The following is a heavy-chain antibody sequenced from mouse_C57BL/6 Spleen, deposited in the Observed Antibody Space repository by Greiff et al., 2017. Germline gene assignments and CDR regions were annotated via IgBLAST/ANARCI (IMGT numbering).Heavy chain of an antibody. Sequence: QVQLQQPGAELVKPGASVKLSCTASGYTFTSYWMHWVKQRPGRGLEWIGRIDPNSGGTKYNEKFKSKATLTVDKPTSTAYMQLSILTSEDSAVYYCARYGYSNSYAMDYWGQGTSVTVSS. V-gene: IGHV1-72*01. CDR3: ARYGYSNSYAMDY. CDR1: GYTFTSYW. D-gene: IGHD2-5*01. J-gene: IGHJ4*01. CDR2: IDPNSGGT.